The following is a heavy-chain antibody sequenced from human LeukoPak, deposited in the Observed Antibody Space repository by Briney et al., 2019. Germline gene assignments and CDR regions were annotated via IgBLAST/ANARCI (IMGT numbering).Heavy chain of an antibody. Sequence: GASVKVSCKASGYTFTGYYMHWVRQAPGEGLEWMGWINANSGGTNYAQKFQGRVTMTRDTSISTAYMELSRLRSDDTAVYYCARDPGSYYDSSGTEYWGQGTLVTVSS. D-gene: IGHD3-22*01. J-gene: IGHJ4*02. CDR1: GYTFTGYY. CDR2: INANSGGT. V-gene: IGHV1-2*02. CDR3: ARDPGSYYDSSGTEY.